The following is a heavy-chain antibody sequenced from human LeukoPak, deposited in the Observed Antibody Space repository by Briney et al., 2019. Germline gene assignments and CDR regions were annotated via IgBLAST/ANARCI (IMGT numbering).Heavy chain of an antibody. CDR1: GYTFTGYY. CDR2: MNPNSGNT. J-gene: IGHJ6*02. D-gene: IGHD3-3*01. V-gene: IGHV1-8*02. CDR3: ARGSSLPPDFWSGYWYYYYYGMDV. Sequence: GASVKVSCKASGYTFTGYYMHWVRQAPGQGLEWMGWMNPNSGNTGCAQKFQGRVTMTRNTSISTAYMELSSLRSEDTAVYYCARGSSLPPDFWSGYWYYYYYGMDVWGQGTTVTVSS.